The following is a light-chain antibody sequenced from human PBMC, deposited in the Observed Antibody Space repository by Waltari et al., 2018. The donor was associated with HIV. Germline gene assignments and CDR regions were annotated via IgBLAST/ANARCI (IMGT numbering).Light chain of an antibody. CDR1: QDITTY. CDR3: QQYDDLPRT. V-gene: IGKV1-33*01. CDR2: AAS. J-gene: IGKJ4*01. Sequence: DIQMTQFPSSLSASVGDRVTITCQASQDITTYLNWYQQKPGKAPKLLIYAASNLETGVPSRFSGSGSGTDFTFTSTSLQPEDFASYYCQQYDDLPRTFAGGTKVEIK.